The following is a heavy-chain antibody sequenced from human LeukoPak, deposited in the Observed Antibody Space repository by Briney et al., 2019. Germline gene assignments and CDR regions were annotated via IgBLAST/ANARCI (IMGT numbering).Heavy chain of an antibody. J-gene: IGHJ4*02. CDR1: GGSFSSYY. CDR2: INRSGST. D-gene: IGHD3-16*01. Sequence: SETLSLTCAVYGGSFSSYYWSWIRQPPGKGLEWIAEINRSGSTNYNPSLKSRVTISVDTSKNQFSLKLSAVTAADTGVYYCARGRLLGSPWFFDYWGQGTLVTVSS. CDR3: ARGRLLGSPWFFDY. V-gene: IGHV4-34*01.